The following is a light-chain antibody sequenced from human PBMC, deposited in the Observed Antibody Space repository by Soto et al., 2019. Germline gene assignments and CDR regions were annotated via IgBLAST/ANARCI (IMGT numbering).Light chain of an antibody. V-gene: IGKV1-5*03. CDR3: QHYNSYSET. J-gene: IGKJ1*01. CDR2: KAS. Sequence: DIQMTQSPSTLSASVGDRVTITCRASQSISDWLAWYQQKPGTAPNLLIYKASTLESGVPSRFSGSGSGTNFTLTISSLQPADFATYYCQHYNSYSETFGQGTKVEIK. CDR1: QSISDW.